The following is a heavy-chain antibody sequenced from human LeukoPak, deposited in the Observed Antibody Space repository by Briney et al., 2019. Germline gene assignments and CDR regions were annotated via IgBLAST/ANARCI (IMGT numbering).Heavy chain of an antibody. CDR2: ISASGGTT. Sequence: GGSLRLSCAASRLTFSNYAMSWVRQAPGKGLEWVSGISASGGTTYYADSVKGRFTISRDNSKNTLHLQMSSLRAEDTAVYFCAKVRSPVVAALSFDYWGQGTLVTVSS. D-gene: IGHD2-15*01. CDR3: AKVRSPVVAALSFDY. CDR1: RLTFSNYA. V-gene: IGHV3-23*01. J-gene: IGHJ4*02.